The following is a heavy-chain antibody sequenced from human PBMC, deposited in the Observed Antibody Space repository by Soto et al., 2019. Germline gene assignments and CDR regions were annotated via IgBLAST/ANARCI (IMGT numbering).Heavy chain of an antibody. V-gene: IGHV4-39*07. Sequence: SETLSLTCTVSGGSISSSSYYWGWIRQPPGKGLEWIGSIYYSGSTYYNPSLKSRVTISVDTSKNQFSLKLSSVTAADTAVYYCARVAAAGFYYFDYGGQGTLVTVS. J-gene: IGHJ4*02. CDR1: GGSISSSSYY. CDR3: ARVAAAGFYYFDY. D-gene: IGHD6-13*01. CDR2: IYYSGST.